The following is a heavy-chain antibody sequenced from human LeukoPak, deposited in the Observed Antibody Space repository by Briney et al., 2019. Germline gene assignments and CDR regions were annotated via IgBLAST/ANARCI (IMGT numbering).Heavy chain of an antibody. CDR3: ARDRFGENWFDP. V-gene: IGHV1-18*01. D-gene: IGHD3-10*01. Sequence: ASVKVSCKASGYTFTSYGISWVRQAPGQGLEWMGWISAYNGNTNYAQKLQGRVTMPTDTSTSTAYMELRSLSSDDTAVYYCARDRFGENWFDPWGQGTLVTVSS. J-gene: IGHJ5*02. CDR2: ISAYNGNT. CDR1: GYTFTSYG.